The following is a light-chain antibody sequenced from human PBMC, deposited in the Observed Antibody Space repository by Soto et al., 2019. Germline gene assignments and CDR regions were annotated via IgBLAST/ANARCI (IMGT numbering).Light chain of an antibody. CDR1: SSDVGNYNY. Sequence: QSVLTQPPSASGSPGQSVTISCTGTSSDVGNYNYVSWYQHLPGKAPKLMIYGVSTWPSGVPDRFSGSKSGNTASLTVSGLQAEDEADYYCTSYAGRSTLAYVFGSGTKVTVL. J-gene: IGLJ1*01. CDR2: GVS. CDR3: TSYAGRSTLAYV. V-gene: IGLV2-8*01.